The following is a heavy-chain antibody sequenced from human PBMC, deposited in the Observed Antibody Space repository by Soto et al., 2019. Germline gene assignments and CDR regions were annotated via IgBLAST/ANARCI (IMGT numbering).Heavy chain of an antibody. CDR3: ARAHRTSFMSDTSRASFDP. D-gene: IGHD2-2*01. CDR1: GSTFTPYY. CDR2: ISPSGGGP. Sequence: ASVKVSCKASGSTFTPYYMHWVRQAPGQGLEWMGIISPSGGGPSYAPKFQGRVTLTRDTSTNRVHMELRSLRSEDTAVYYCARAHRTSFMSDTSRASFDPWGQGTLVTVSS. J-gene: IGHJ5*02. V-gene: IGHV1-46*01.